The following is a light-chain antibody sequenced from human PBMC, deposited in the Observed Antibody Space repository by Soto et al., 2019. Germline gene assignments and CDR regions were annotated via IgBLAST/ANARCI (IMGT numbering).Light chain of an antibody. V-gene: IGLV2-14*01. CDR3: SSYTSSSTPYV. J-gene: IGLJ1*01. CDR1: SSDFGGYNY. CDR2: DVS. Sequence: QSVLTQPASVSGSPGQSITIFCTGTSSDFGGYNYVSWYQQHPGKAPKLMIYDVSNRPSGVSNRFSGSKSDNTASLTISGLQAEDEADYYCSSYTSSSTPYVFGTGTRSPS.